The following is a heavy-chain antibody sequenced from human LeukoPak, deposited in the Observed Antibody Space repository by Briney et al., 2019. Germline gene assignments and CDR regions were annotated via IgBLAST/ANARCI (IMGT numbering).Heavy chain of an antibody. CDR2: ISSSSSTI. J-gene: IGHJ3*02. CDR1: GFTFSSYS. CDR3: ARVPAAAGTGMDAFDI. Sequence: PGGSLRLSCAASGFTFSSYSMNWVRQAPGKGLEWVSYISSSSSTIYYADSVKGRFAISRDNAKNSLYLQMNSLRAEDTAVYYCARVPAAAGTGMDAFDIWGQGTMVTVSS. D-gene: IGHD6-13*01. V-gene: IGHV3-48*04.